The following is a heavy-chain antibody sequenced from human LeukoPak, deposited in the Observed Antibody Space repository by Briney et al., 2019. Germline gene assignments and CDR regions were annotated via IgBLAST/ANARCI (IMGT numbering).Heavy chain of an antibody. D-gene: IGHD6-13*01. CDR3: ARAYSSSWYFNWFDP. CDR2: IYYDESA. Sequence: SETLSLTCVVSGYSISSGYYWAWIRQPPGKGPEWIGHIYYDESAYYNPSLKSRVTISIDTSKNQFSLKLSSVSAADTAVYYCARAYSSSWYFNWFDPWGQGTLVTVPS. J-gene: IGHJ5*02. CDR1: GYSISSGYY. V-gene: IGHV4-38-2*01.